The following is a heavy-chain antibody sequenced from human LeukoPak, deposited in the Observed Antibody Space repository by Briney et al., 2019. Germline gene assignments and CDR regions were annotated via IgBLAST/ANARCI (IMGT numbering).Heavy chain of an antibody. Sequence: ASLKVSCKASGYTFTDDYIHWVRQAPGQGLEWMGWINVNSGGTNYAQKFYARVTMTRDMSTSTVYMDRSSLRSEDTAVYYCARDSPAAGKENFDYWGQGTLVTVSS. J-gene: IGHJ4*02. V-gene: IGHV1-2*02. D-gene: IGHD6-13*01. CDR3: ARDSPAAGKENFDY. CDR1: GYTFTDDY. CDR2: INVNSGGT.